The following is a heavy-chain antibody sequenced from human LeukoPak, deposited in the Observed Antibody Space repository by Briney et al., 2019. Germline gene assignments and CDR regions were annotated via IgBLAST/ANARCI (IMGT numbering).Heavy chain of an antibody. D-gene: IGHD6-13*01. Sequence: GGSLRLSCAASGFTFSNYWMHWVRQAPGKGRVWVSRINSEGNSRNYADSVKGQDTITSDHAKNTPYPQMKSLSAEDRVVFYCARARSHRIAAGGDYWGEGGLV. J-gene: IGHJ4*02. V-gene: IGHV3-74*01. CDR3: ARARSHRIAAGGDY. CDR2: INSEGNSR. CDR1: GFTFSNYW.